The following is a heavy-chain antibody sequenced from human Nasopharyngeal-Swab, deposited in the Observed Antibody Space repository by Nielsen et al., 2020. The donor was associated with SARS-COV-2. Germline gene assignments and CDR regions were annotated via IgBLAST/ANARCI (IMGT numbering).Heavy chain of an antibody. D-gene: IGHD3-10*01. V-gene: IGHV4-4*07. J-gene: IGHJ4*02. CDR1: GGSISSYY. CDR3: ARESLHYYGSGSYYNVLDY. CDR2: IYTSWST. Sequence: ETLSLTCTVSGGSISSYYWSWIRQPAGKGLEWIGRIYTSWSTNYNPPLKSRVTMSVDTSKNQFSLKLSSVTAADTAVYYCARESLHYYGSGSYYNVLDYWGQGTLVTVSS.